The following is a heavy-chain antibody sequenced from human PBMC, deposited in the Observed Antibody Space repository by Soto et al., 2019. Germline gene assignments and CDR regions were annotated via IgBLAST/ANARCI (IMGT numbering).Heavy chain of an antibody. D-gene: IGHD2-21*01. Sequence: ASVKVSCKASGYAFTGYHIHWVRQDPGQGHEGTGWINTNSGDTNYAQNFQGWVTMASDSSINTAYVELGRLRSDDTAVYYCARRVGDSTCFDPSGQGTLVTVSS. CDR1: GYAFTGYH. J-gene: IGHJ5*02. CDR2: INTNSGDT. V-gene: IGHV1-2*04. CDR3: ARRVGDSTCFDP.